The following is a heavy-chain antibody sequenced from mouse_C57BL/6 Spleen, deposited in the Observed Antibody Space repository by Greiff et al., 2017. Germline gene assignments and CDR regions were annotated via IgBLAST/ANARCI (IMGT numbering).Heavy chain of an antibody. CDR3: AIYGNYYDMDY. Sequence: EVKVVQSGAGLVKPGGSLKLSCAASGFTFSDYEMHWVRQAPEQGLEWVAYISSGSGTTNYADTVKGHFTITRDTANNTLFLQMNSLRSEDTAMDYCAIYGNYYDMDYWGQGTSVTVSS. V-gene: IGHV5-17*01. CDR1: GFTFSDYE. CDR2: ISSGSGTT. J-gene: IGHJ4*01. D-gene: IGHD2-1*01.